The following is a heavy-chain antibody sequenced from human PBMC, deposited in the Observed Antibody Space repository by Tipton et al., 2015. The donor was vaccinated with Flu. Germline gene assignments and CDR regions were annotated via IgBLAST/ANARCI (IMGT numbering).Heavy chain of an antibody. CDR2: IHRSGSA. CDR3: ARRDFSNYVSDPKNWFDS. Sequence: TLFLTYAVSGDSISNDYFWGWIRQPPGKGLEWIATIHRSGSAYYNPSLKSRVTISVDTSKNQFSLEMRSVTAADMAVYYCARRDFSNYVSDPKNWFDSWGQGILVTVSS. J-gene: IGHJ5*01. D-gene: IGHD4-11*01. CDR1: GDSISNDYF. V-gene: IGHV4-38-2*01.